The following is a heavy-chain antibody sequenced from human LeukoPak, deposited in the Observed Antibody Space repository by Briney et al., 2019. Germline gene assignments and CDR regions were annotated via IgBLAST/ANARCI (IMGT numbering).Heavy chain of an antibody. CDR1: GGSFSGYY. V-gene: IGHV4-34*01. CDR2: INHSGST. J-gene: IGHJ3*02. CDR3: ARELPPPITMIVSDAFDI. D-gene: IGHD3-22*01. Sequence: PSETLSLTCAVYGGSFSGYYWSWIRQPPGKGLEWIGEINHSGSTNYNPSLKSRVTISVDTSKNQFSLKLSSVTAADTAVYYCARELPPPITMIVSDAFDIWGQGTMVTVSS.